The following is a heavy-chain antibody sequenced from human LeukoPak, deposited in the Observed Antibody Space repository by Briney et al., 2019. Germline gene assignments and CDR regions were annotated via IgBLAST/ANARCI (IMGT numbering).Heavy chain of an antibody. CDR2: ISGSGGST. V-gene: IGHV3-23*01. D-gene: IGHD3-22*01. CDR1: GFTFSSHG. Sequence: GSLRLSCAASGFTFSSHGMSWVRQAPGKGLEWVSAISGSGGSTYYADSVKGRFIISRDNSKNTLYLQMNSLRAEDTAVYYCANDGAYYDSSTDAFDIWGQGTMVTVSS. J-gene: IGHJ3*02. CDR3: ANDGAYYDSSTDAFDI.